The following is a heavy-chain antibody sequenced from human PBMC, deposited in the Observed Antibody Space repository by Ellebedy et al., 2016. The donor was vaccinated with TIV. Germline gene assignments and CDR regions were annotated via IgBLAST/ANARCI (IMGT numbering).Heavy chain of an antibody. J-gene: IGHJ4*02. CDR3: ARLNHYYHSSGYYRLYYFDY. CDR2: MNPGSGDT. D-gene: IGHD3-22*01. CDR1: GYTFTSYD. Sequence: ASVKVSXXASGYTFTSYDINWVRQAPGQGLEWMGWMNPGSGDTVYSQRFQGRVTMTRNTSINTAYMELSSLRSEDTAVYYCARLNHYYHSSGYYRLYYFDYWGQGILVTVSS. V-gene: IGHV1-8*01.